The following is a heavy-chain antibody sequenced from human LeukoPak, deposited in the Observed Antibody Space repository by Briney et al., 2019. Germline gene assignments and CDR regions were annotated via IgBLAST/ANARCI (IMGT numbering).Heavy chain of an antibody. Sequence: ASVKVSCKASGYTFTGYYMHWVRQAPGQGLEWMGRINPNSGGTNYAQTFQGRVTTTRDTSITTAYLEVSSLRSDDTAVYYCARGEYSSSRDHYYCDYWGQGTLVTDSS. V-gene: IGHV1-2*06. D-gene: IGHD6-13*01. CDR2: INPNSGGT. CDR1: GYTFTGYY. J-gene: IGHJ4*02. CDR3: ARGEYSSSRDHYYCDY.